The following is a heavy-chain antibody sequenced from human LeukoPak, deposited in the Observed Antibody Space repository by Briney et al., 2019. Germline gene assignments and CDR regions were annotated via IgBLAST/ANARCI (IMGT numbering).Heavy chain of an antibody. Sequence: SETLSLTCTVSGXSISSYYWSWIRQPPGKGLEWIGYIYYSGSTNYNPSLKSRVTISVDTSKNQFSLKLSSVTAADTAVYYCARDQPPAGYWGQGTLVTVSS. J-gene: IGHJ4*02. CDR2: IYYSGST. CDR1: GXSISSYY. V-gene: IGHV4-59*01. CDR3: ARDQPPAGY.